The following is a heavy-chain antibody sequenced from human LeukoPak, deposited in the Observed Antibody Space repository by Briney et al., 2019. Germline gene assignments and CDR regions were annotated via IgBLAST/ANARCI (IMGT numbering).Heavy chain of an antibody. CDR2: IIPMFGTG. CDR3: ASVTMVVSRSEAGAFDI. Sequence: GSSVKVSCKASGGTFSSYGITRVRQAPGQGLEWMGGIIPMFGTGNSAQKLQGRVTITTDESTRTAYMDPSSLRSEDTAVYYCASVTMVVSRSEAGAFDIWGQGTLVTVSS. V-gene: IGHV1-69*05. J-gene: IGHJ3*02. CDR1: GGTFSSYG. D-gene: IGHD5/OR15-5a*01.